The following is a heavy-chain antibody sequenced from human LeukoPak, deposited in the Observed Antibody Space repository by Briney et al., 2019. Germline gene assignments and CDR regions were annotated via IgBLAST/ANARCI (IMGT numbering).Heavy chain of an antibody. V-gene: IGHV3-30-3*01. CDR1: GFTFSSYT. CDR2: ISYDGSNK. Sequence: GRSLRLSCAASGFTFSSYTMHWVRQAPGKGLEWVTVISYDGSNKYYADSVKGRFTLSRDNSKNTVYLQMNSLRAEDTAVSYCARDRGHDSVSYFHYWGQGTLVTVSS. CDR3: ARDRGHDSVSYFHY. J-gene: IGHJ4*02. D-gene: IGHD2-15*01.